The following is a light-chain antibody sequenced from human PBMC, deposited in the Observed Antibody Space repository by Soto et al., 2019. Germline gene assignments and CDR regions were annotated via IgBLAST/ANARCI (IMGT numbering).Light chain of an antibody. Sequence: EIVLTQSPGTLSLSPGERATLSCRASQSVYSNYLAWYQQNPGQSPRLLMYGASTRVTGIPDRFSGSASGTDFTLTISRLEPEDFAVYSCQQYGSSPLTFGAETKVDIK. CDR1: QSVYSNY. CDR3: QQYGSSPLT. J-gene: IGKJ3*01. CDR2: GAS. V-gene: IGKV3-20*01.